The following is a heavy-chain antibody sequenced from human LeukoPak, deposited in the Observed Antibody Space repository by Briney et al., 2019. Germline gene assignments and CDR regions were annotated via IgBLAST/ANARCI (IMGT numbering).Heavy chain of an antibody. CDR2: ISYDGSNK. CDR3: ARGPIAAAFDY. J-gene: IGHJ4*02. D-gene: IGHD6-13*01. Sequence: GGSLRLSCAASGFTFSSHAMHWVRQAPGKGLEWVAVISYDGSNKYYADSVKGRFTISRDNSKNTLYLQMNSLRAEDTAVYYCARGPIAAAFDYWGQGTLVTVSS. CDR1: GFTFSSHA. V-gene: IGHV3-30-3*01.